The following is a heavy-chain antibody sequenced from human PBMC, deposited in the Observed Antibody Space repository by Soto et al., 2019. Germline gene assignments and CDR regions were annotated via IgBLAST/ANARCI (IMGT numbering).Heavy chain of an antibody. J-gene: IGHJ5*02. V-gene: IGHV1-3*01. CDR3: ARGPSHGYDLSWFDP. CDR1: GYTFTNYA. Sequence: GASVKVSCKASGYTFTNYALHWVRQAPGQRLEWMAWINPGNANTKYSQKFQGRVTITRDTSASTAYMELTSLRSEDTAVYYCARGPSHGYDLSWFDPWGQGTLVTVSS. D-gene: IGHD5-12*01. CDR2: INPGNANT.